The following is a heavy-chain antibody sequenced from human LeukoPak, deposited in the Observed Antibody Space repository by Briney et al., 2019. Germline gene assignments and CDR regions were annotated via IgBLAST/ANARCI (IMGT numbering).Heavy chain of an antibody. J-gene: IGHJ4*02. D-gene: IGHD2-21*01. Sequence: PSQTLSLTCTVSGGSLSSGDYYWSWIRQPPGKGLEWIGYIYYSGNTYYNPSLKSRATMSVDTSKNQFSLKLNSVTAADTAVDYCARDVSSTLILDYWGQGTLVTVSS. CDR1: GGSLSSGDYY. CDR2: IYYSGNT. V-gene: IGHV4-30-4*08. CDR3: ARDVSSTLILDY.